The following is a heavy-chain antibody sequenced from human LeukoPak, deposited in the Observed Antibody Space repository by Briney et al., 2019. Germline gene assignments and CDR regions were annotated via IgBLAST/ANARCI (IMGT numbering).Heavy chain of an antibody. V-gene: IGHV4-34*01. J-gene: IGHJ4*02. CDR3: ARGLDRQWLDRGYYFDY. CDR2: INHSGST. Sequence: SETLSLTCAVYGGSFSGYYWSWIRQPPGKGLEWIGEINHSGSTNYNPSLKSRVTISVDTSKNQFSLKLSSVTAADTAVYYCARGLDRQWLDRGYYFDYWGQGTLVTVSS. CDR1: GGSFSGYY. D-gene: IGHD6-19*01.